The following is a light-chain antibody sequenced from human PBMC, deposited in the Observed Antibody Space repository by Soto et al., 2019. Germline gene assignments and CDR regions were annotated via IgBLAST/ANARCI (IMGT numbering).Light chain of an antibody. CDR1: QSVSSN. V-gene: IGKV3D-15*01. CDR2: GAS. J-gene: IGKJ4*01. CDR3: QQYNNWLT. Sequence: EIVMTQSQATLSASPGERATLSCRASQSVSSNLAWYQQKPGQAPRLLIYGASIRATGIPARFSGSGSGTEFTLTISSLQSEDFAVYSCQQYNNWLTFGGGTKVEIK.